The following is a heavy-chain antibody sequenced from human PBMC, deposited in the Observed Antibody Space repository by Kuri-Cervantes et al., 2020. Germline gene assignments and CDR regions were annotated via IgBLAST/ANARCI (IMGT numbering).Heavy chain of an antibody. CDR2: ISGSGGST. J-gene: IGHJ4*02. Sequence: GGSLRLSCAVSGFTFSSYAMNWVRQAPGKGLERVSAISGSGGSTYYADSVKGRFTISRDNSKSTLHLQMDRLSGEDTAVYYCAKVMDTFGGVIAHFDDWGQGTLVTVSS. CDR3: AKVMDTFGGVIAHFDD. V-gene: IGHV3-23*01. D-gene: IGHD3-16*02. CDR1: GFTFSSYA.